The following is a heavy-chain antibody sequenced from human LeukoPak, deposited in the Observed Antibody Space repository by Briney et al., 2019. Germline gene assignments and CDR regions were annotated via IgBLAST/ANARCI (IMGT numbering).Heavy chain of an antibody. D-gene: IGHD6-13*01. Sequence: SETLSLTCTVSGGSISSYYWSWIRQPPGKGLEWIGYIYYSGSTNYNPSLKSRVTMSVDTSKNQFSLKLSSVTAADTAVYYCARGQYSSSWYPFDTWGQGTLVTVSS. J-gene: IGHJ5*02. CDR2: IYYSGST. CDR1: GGSISSYY. CDR3: ARGQYSSSWYPFDT. V-gene: IGHV4-59*01.